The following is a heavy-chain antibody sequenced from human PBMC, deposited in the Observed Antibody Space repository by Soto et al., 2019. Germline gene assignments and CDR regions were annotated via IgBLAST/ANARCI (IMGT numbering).Heavy chain of an antibody. CDR1: GDSVSSDRAA. D-gene: IGHD1-26*01. CDR2: TYYRSKWYN. V-gene: IGHV6-1*01. J-gene: IGHJ5*01. CDR3: AREGVLSIYSAYSWFES. Sequence: SQTLSLPCAISGDSVSSDRAAWNWIRQSPSRGLEWLGRTYYRSKWYNDYAVSVKSRITVNADTSKNQFSLQLNSVTPEDTAIYYCAREGVLSIYSAYSWFESWGQGTLVTVSS.